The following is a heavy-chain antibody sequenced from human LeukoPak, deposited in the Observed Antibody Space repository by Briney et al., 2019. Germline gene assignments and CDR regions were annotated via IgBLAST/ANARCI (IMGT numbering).Heavy chain of an antibody. CDR3: AKDPRSGWYRNWFDP. CDR2: IKEDGSKK. V-gene: IGHV3-7*01. D-gene: IGHD6-19*01. Sequence: GGSLRLSCAASGFTFSSYWMSWVRQAPGKGLEWVANIKEDGSKKYYVDSVKGRFTISRDNAKNSLYLQMNSLRAEDTAVYYCAKDPRSGWYRNWFDPWGQGTLVTVSS. CDR1: GFTFSSYW. J-gene: IGHJ5*02.